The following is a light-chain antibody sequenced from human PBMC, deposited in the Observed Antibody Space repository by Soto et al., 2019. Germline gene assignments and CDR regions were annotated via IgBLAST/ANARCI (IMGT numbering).Light chain of an antibody. CDR3: SSYTDSSTLWV. Sequence: QSVLTQPASVSGSPEQSITISCTGTRNDVGSYNYVSWYQHHPGKAPKLMIYEVSNRPSGVSNRFSGSKSGNTASLTISGLQAEDEADYYCSSYTDSSTLWVFGGGTKLTVL. V-gene: IGLV2-14*01. J-gene: IGLJ3*02. CDR2: EVS. CDR1: RNDVGSYNY.